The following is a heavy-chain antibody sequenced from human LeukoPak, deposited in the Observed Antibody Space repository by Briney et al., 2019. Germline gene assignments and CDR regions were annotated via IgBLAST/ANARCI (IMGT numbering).Heavy chain of an antibody. J-gene: IGHJ4*02. CDR2: INPNSGGT. CDR1: GYTFTGYY. CDR3: ARDWRGPSGSGDY. Sequence: VASVKVSCKASGYTFTGYYMHWVRQAPGQGLEWMGWINPNSGGTNYAQKFQGRVTMTRDTSISTAYMELSRLRSDDTAVYYCARDWRGPSGSGDYWGQGTLVTVSS. D-gene: IGHD1-26*01. V-gene: IGHV1-2*02.